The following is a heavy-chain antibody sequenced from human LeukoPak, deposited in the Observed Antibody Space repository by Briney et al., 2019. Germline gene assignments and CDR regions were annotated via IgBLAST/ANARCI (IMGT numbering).Heavy chain of an antibody. CDR1: GYSFTSYC. J-gene: IGHJ3*01. D-gene: IGHD1-26*01. V-gene: IGHV5-51*01. Sequence: GESLKISCKVSGYSFTSYCIDWVRQMPGKGLEWMGIIYPGDSGPTYSPSFQGQVTISVDKSINTAYLQWSSLQASDTAMYYCGMSGDRVPLQDDVFDAWGQGTMVTVST. CDR3: GMSGDRVPLQDDVFDA. CDR2: IYPGDSGP.